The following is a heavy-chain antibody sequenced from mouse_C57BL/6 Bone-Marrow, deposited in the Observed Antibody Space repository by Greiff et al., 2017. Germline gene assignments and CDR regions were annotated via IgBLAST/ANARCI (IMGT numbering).Heavy chain of an antibody. Sequence: QVQLQQPGAELVKPGASVKLSCKASGYTFTSYWMQWVKQRPGQGLEWIGEIDPSDSYTNYNQKFKGKATLTVDPYSSTAYMQLSSLTSEDSAVYYCARYEMDYWGQGTSVTVSS. D-gene: IGHD2-3*01. CDR1: GYTFTSYW. J-gene: IGHJ4*01. V-gene: IGHV1-50*01. CDR3: ARYEMDY. CDR2: IDPSDSYT.